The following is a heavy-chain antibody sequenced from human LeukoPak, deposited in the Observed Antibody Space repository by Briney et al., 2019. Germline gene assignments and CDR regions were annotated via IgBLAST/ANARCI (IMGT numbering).Heavy chain of an antibody. D-gene: IGHD4/OR15-4a*01. CDR2: INSDGSTT. V-gene: IGHV3-74*01. CDR1: GFTLNGYW. CDR3: AGAMVSPDFEY. Sequence: PGGSLRLSCAAPGFTLNGYWMRWVRQAPGKGLVWVSRINSDGSTTSYADSVKGRFTISRDNAKNSLYLQMNSLRAEDTAVYYCAGAMVSPDFEYWGQGTLVTVSS. J-gene: IGHJ4*02.